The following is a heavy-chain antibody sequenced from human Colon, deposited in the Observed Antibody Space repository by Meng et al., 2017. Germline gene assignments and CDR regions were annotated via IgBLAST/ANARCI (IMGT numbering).Heavy chain of an antibody. J-gene: IGHJ6*02. V-gene: IGHV3-23*01. D-gene: IGHD6-19*01. CDR3: AKDPRMAVPGGGYHYYGMDV. CDR1: GFTFNYA. Sequence: GESLKISCAASGFTFNYALSWVRHAPGKGLEWVSSISVTGDSTYFAESVRGRFTISRDNSKKTVFLLMDSLRTEDTAVYYCAKDPRMAVPGGGYHYYGMDVWGQGTTVTVSS. CDR2: ISVTGDST.